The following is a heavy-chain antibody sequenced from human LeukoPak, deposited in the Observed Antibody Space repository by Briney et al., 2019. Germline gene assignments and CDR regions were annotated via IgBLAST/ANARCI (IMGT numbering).Heavy chain of an antibody. D-gene: IGHD6-13*01. CDR3: AKEGVAAAGKGDFDY. CDR1: GFTFSSYG. Sequence: GGSLRLSCAASGFTFSSYGMHWVRQAPGKGLEWVAVISYDGSNKYYADSVKGRFPISRDNSKNTLYLQMNSLRAEDTAVYYCAKEGVAAAGKGDFDYWGQGTLVTVSS. J-gene: IGHJ4*02. CDR2: ISYDGSNK. V-gene: IGHV3-30*18.